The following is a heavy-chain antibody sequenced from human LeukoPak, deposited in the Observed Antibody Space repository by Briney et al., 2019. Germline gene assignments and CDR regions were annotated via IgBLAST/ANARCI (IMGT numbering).Heavy chain of an antibody. D-gene: IGHD6-19*01. CDR3: ARAVAGTDEIDS. CDR2: IGSGGDT. CDR1: GFSFSSYD. V-gene: IGHV3-13*01. Sequence: PGGSLRLSCAGSGFSFSSYDMLWVRQATGKGLEWVSAIGSGGDTYYAGSVKGRFTISRESAKNSLYLQMSSLSAGDTAVYFCARAVAGTDEIDSWGQGTLVTVSS. J-gene: IGHJ4*02.